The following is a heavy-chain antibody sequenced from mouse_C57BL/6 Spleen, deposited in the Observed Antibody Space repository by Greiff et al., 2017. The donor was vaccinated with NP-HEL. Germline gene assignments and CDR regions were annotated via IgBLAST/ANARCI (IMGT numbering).Heavy chain of an antibody. CDR2: IDPSDSYT. V-gene: IGHV1-59*01. CDR3: ARERGNYGAMDY. J-gene: IGHJ4*01. D-gene: IGHD2-1*01. CDR1: GYTFTSYW. Sequence: QVQLQQPGAELVRPGTSVKLSCKASGYTFTSYWMHWVKQRPGQGLEWIGVIDPSDSYTNYNQKFKGKATLTVDTSSSTAYMQLSSLTSEDSAVYFWARERGNYGAMDYWGQGTSVTVSS.